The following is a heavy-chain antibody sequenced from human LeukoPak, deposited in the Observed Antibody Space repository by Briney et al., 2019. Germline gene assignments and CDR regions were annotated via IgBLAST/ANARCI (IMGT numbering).Heavy chain of an antibody. Sequence: SETLCLTCTVSVGSISSYYWSWIRQPAGKGLEWVGRIYTSGSTNYNPTSKRRVTISVGKSKNQSSLKLSSGTAADTAVYYCAREWIAVAGTVTFDYWGQGTLVTVSS. CDR3: AREWIAVAGTVTFDY. D-gene: IGHD6-19*01. V-gene: IGHV4-4*07. CDR1: VGSISSYY. CDR2: IYTSGST. J-gene: IGHJ4*02.